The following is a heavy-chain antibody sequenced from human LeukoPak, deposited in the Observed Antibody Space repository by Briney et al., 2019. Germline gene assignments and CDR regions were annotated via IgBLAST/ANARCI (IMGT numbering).Heavy chain of an antibody. J-gene: IGHJ6*04. V-gene: IGHV3-33*01. D-gene: IGHD5-18*01. Sequence: GGSLRLSCGASGFTFSHYGMHWVRQAPGKGLEWVAVVWDDGINKFYADSVKGRFTISRDNSKHTVSLHMNSLRAEDTAVYYCVIEPAPYSLGDAWGKGTAVTVSS. CDR3: VIEPAPYSLGDA. CDR1: GFTFSHYG. CDR2: VWDDGINK.